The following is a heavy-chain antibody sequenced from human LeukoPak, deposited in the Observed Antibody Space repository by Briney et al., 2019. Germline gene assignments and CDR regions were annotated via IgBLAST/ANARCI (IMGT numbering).Heavy chain of an antibody. CDR3: AREADYYDSSGYYRWFDY. CDR2: IYYSGST. D-gene: IGHD3-22*01. Sequence: PSETLSLTCTVSGGSISSYYWSWIRQPSGRGLEWIGYIYYSGSTNYNPSLKSRVTISVDTSKNQFSLKLSSVTAADTAVYYCAREADYYDSSGYYRWFDYWGQGTLVTVSS. CDR1: GGSISSYY. V-gene: IGHV4-59*01. J-gene: IGHJ4*02.